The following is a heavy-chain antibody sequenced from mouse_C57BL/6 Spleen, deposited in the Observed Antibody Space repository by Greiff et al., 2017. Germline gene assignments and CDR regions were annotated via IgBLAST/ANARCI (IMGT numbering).Heavy chain of an antibody. D-gene: IGHD2-4*01. CDR1: GFTFSSYA. CDR3: ARDDYDGGLPY. Sequence: EVMLVESGGGLVKPGGSLKLSCAASGFTFSSYAMSWVRQTPEKRLEWVATISDGGSYTYYPDNVKGRFTISRDNAQNNLYLQMSHLKSEDTAMYYCARDDYDGGLPYWGQGTLVTVSA. J-gene: IGHJ3*01. CDR2: ISDGGSYT. V-gene: IGHV5-4*01.